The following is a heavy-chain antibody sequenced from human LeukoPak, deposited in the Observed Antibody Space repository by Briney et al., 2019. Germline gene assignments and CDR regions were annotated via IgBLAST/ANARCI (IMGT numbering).Heavy chain of an antibody. CDR2: INHSGST. D-gene: IGHD2-2*01. J-gene: IGHJ6*02. Sequence: SETLSLTCAVYGGSFSGYYWSWIRQPPGKGLEWIGEINHSGSTNYNPSLKSRVTISVDTSKNQFSLKLSSVTAAGTAVYYCAXXXXXXXVPAAMIYYGMDVWGQGTTVTVSS. CDR3: AXXXXXXXVPAAMIYYGMDV. V-gene: IGHV4-34*01. CDR1: GGSFSGYY.